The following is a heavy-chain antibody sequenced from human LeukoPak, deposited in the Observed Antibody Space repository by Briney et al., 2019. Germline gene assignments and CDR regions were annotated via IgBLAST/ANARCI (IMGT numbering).Heavy chain of an antibody. J-gene: IGHJ5*02. V-gene: IGHV4-34*01. CDR1: GGSFSGYY. D-gene: IGHD1-20*01. CDR2: INHSGST. Sequence: SETLSLTCQVYGGSFSGYYWSWIRQPPGKGLEWIGEINHSGSTNYNPSLKSRVTISVDTSKSQFSLKLSSVTAADTAVYYCARASNWNGNWFDPWGQGTLVTVSS. CDR3: ARASNWNGNWFDP.